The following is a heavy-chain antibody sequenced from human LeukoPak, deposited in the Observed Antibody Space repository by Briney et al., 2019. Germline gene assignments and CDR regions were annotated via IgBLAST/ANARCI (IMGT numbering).Heavy chain of an antibody. CDR2: ISSSSSYI. Sequence: GGSLRLSCAASGFTFSIYNMNWVRQAPGKGLEWVSSISSSSSYIYYADSLKGRFTISRDNAKNSLHLQMNSLRAEDTAVYYCARVYCGGGCYSGYYGMDVWGQGTTVTISS. J-gene: IGHJ6*02. CDR3: ARVYCGGGCYSGYYGMDV. D-gene: IGHD2-21*02. V-gene: IGHV3-21*01. CDR1: GFTFSIYN.